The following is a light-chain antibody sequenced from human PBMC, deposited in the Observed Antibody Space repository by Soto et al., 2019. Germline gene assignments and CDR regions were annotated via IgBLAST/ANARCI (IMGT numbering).Light chain of an antibody. J-gene: IGKJ1*01. Sequence: DIQMTQSPSSLSASVGDRVTITCQASQDISNYLNWYQQKPGKAPKPLIYDASNLETGVPSRFSGSGSGTDFTFTISSLQPEDIATYYCRQYDDVPWTFGQGTKVEIK. CDR3: RQYDDVPWT. CDR1: QDISNY. CDR2: DAS. V-gene: IGKV1-33*01.